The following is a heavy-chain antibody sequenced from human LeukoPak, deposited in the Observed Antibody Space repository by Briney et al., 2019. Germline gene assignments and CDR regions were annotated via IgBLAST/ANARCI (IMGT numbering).Heavy chain of an antibody. Sequence: ASVKVSCKASGYTFTNYGISWVRQAPGQGLEWMGWVRAYNGNTNYAQKFQGRVTMTTDTSTSTAYMELRSLRSDDTAVYYCARDGRDGYPGGYDAFDIWGQGSMVTVSS. D-gene: IGHD5-24*01. J-gene: IGHJ3*02. CDR3: ARDGRDGYPGGYDAFDI. CDR2: VRAYNGNT. CDR1: GYTFTNYG. V-gene: IGHV1-18*01.